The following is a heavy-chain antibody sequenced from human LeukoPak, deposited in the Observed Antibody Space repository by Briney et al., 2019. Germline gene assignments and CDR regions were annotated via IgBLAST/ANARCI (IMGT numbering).Heavy chain of an antibody. CDR3: ARDTKFSP. V-gene: IGHV4-4*07. D-gene: IGHD3-3*01. CDR1: GGSISGYY. Sequence: SETLSLTCTASGGSISGYYWSWIRQPAGKGLEWIGRIYSSGSTNYNPSLKSRVTMSIDTSKNQFSLKLSSVTATDTAFYYCARDTKFSPWGQGTLVTVSS. CDR2: IYSSGST. J-gene: IGHJ5*02.